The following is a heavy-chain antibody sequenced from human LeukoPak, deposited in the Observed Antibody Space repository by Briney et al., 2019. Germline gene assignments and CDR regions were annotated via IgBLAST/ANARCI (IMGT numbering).Heavy chain of an antibody. CDR3: ARIIGGIEDP. J-gene: IGHJ5*02. V-gene: IGHV4-34*01. Sequence: NSSETLSLTCTVSGGSISSYYWSWIRQPPGKGLEWIGEINHSGSTNYNPSLKSRVTISVDTSKNQFSLKLSSVTAADTAVYYCARIIGGIEDPWGQGTLVTVSS. D-gene: IGHD6-13*01. CDR1: GGSISSYY. CDR2: INHSGST.